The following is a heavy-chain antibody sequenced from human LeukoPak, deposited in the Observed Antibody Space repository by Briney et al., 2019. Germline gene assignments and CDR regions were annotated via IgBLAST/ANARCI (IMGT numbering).Heavy chain of an antibody. D-gene: IGHD2-2*01. CDR2: INPNSGGT. CDR3: ARGGRGTVVVPAAIHY. Sequence: ASVKVSCKASGYTFTGYYMHWVRQAPGQGLEWMGWINPNSGGTNYAQKFQGRVTMTRDTPISTAYMELSRLRSDDTAVYYCARGGRGTVVVPAAIHYWGQGTLVTVSS. CDR1: GYTFTGYY. V-gene: IGHV1-2*02. J-gene: IGHJ4*02.